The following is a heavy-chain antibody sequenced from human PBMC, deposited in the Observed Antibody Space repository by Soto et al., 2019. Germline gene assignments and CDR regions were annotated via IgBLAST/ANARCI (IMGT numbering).Heavy chain of an antibody. D-gene: IGHD2-15*01. CDR3: VRTSLVVSAATREDY. CDR1: GFTFSSYW. J-gene: IGHJ4*02. V-gene: IGHV3-74*01. Sequence: EVQLVESGGGLVQPGGSLRLSCAASGFTFSSYWMHWVRQAPGTGLVWVSRINSDGSSTSYADSVKGRFTISRDNAKNKLYLQMNSLRAEDTAVYYCVRTSLVVSAATREDYWGQGTLVTVSS. CDR2: INSDGSST.